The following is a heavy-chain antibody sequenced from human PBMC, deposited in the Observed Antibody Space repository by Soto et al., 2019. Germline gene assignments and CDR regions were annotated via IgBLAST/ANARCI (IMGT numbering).Heavy chain of an antibody. J-gene: IGHJ6*02. CDR3: ARPAYDFWSGHPNPRYYYGMDV. D-gene: IGHD3-3*01. CDR1: GYTFTSYW. Sequence: GESLRLSCNGSGYTFTSYWIGWVRQVPGKGLEWMGNIYPGGSNSKYIASLQGQVTISVDKSISTAYLQWSSLKATDTAMYYCARPAYDFWSGHPNPRYYYGMDVWGQGTTVTVSS. CDR2: IYPGGSNS. V-gene: IGHV5-51*01.